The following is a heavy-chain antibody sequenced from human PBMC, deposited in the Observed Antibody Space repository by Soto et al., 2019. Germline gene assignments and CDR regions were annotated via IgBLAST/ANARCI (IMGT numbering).Heavy chain of an antibody. CDR1: GGIFSSFS. D-gene: IGHD1-1*01. CDR3: ARGPILPGATSWLDP. V-gene: IGHV1-69*01. J-gene: IGHJ5*02. CDR2: FIPMTGTP. Sequence: QVQLVQSGAEVKTPGSSVEVSCKASGGIFSSFSITWVRQVPGHGLEWMGGFIPMTGTPNYAEKFQGRLTLTADASTRTAYLVLSSLKSEDTAVYYCARGPILPGATSWLDPWGQGTVVFVSS.